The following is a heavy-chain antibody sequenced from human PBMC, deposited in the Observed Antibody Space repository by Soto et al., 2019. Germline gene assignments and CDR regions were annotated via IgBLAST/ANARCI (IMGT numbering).Heavy chain of an antibody. CDR3: AHKATAKLTARVFDY. Sequence: QITLKESGPTLVKPTQTLTLTCTFSGFSLSTSGVGVGWIRQPPGKALEGLAVIYWDDDNRYSPSLRSRLTFTKDTSKNQVVLTMTNMDPEDTATYYCAHKATAKLTARVFDYWGQGLLVTVSS. CDR2: IYWDDDN. V-gene: IGHV2-5*02. J-gene: IGHJ4*02. D-gene: IGHD2-21*02. CDR1: GFSLSTSGVG.